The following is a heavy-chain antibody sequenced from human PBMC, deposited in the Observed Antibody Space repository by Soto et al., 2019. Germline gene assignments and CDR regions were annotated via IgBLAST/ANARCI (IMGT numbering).Heavy chain of an antibody. CDR2: ISYDGSNK. J-gene: IGHJ4*02. CDR1: GFTFSSYG. D-gene: IGHD3-10*01. Sequence: GGSLRLSCAASGFTFSSYGMHWVRQAPGKGLEWVAVISYDGSNKYYADSVKGRFTISRDNSKNTLYLQMNSLRAEDTAVYYCAKDPTYYYGSGSYRYWGQGTLVTVSS. V-gene: IGHV3-30*18. CDR3: AKDPTYYYGSGSYRY.